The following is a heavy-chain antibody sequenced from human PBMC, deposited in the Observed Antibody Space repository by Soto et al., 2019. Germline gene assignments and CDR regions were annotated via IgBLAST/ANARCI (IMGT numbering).Heavy chain of an antibody. J-gene: IGHJ5*02. CDR1: GFTFSSYG. D-gene: IGHD6-19*01. V-gene: IGHV3-33*01. CDR2: IWYDGSNK. CDR3: ARDSKIAVAGPRGFDP. Sequence: ESGGGVVQPGRSLRLSCAASGFTFSSYGMHWVRQAPGKGLEWVAVIWYDGSNKYYADSVKGRFTISRDNSKNTLYLQMNSLRAEDTAVYYCARDSKIAVAGPRGFDPWGQGTLVTVSS.